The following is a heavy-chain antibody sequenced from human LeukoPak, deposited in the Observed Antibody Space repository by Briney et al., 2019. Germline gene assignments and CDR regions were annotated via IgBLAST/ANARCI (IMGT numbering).Heavy chain of an antibody. CDR3: EGGGETKLTY. D-gene: IGHD4-11*01. CDR2: IKVDGNER. Sequence: GGSLRLSCAASGFTFSSYEMSWVRQAPGKGLERVANIKVDGNERYSLYSVKGRFTISSDNAKNSLYLQMNSLRTGESVVLYCEGGGETKLTYWGQGTLVTVSS. V-gene: IGHV3-7*01. J-gene: IGHJ4*02. CDR1: GFTFSSYE.